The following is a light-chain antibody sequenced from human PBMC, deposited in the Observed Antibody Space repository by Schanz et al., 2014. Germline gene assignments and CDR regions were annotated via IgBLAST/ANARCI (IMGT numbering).Light chain of an antibody. CDR3: HQYNSYPWT. J-gene: IGKJ1*01. CDR2: GAS. V-gene: IGKV3D-15*01. CDR1: QSVVHT. Sequence: EIVMTQSPATLSLSPGERATLSCRASQSVVHTLAWYQQKPGQAPRLLMYGASSRATGVPDRFSGSGSGTEFTLTISSLQPEDFATYYCHQYNSYPWTFGQGTKVEIK.